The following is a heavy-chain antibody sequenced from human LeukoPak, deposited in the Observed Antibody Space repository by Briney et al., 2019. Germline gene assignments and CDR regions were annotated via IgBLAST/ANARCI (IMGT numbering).Heavy chain of an antibody. Sequence: SSVKVSCKAAVYTFTSYDINWVRQATGQGLEWVGWMDPNSGKTGYAQKFQGRVAMTCDTSIDTAYMALSSLRSDDTAIYYCAGYAVVGAMNWFDPWGQGTLVTVSS. CDR3: AGYAVVGAMNWFDP. CDR2: MDPNSGKT. CDR1: VYTFTSYD. J-gene: IGHJ5*02. V-gene: IGHV1-8*01. D-gene: IGHD2-15*01.